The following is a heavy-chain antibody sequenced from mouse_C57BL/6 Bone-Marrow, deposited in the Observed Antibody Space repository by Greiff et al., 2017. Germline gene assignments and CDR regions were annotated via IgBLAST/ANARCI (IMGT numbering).Heavy chain of an antibody. V-gene: IGHV1-53*01. Sequence: QVQLKQPGTELVKPGASVKLSCKASGYTFTSYWMHWVKQRPGQGLEWIGNINPSNGGTNYNEKFKSKAKLTVDKSSSTAYMQLSSLTSEDSAVYYCARRITAVVATDYFDYWGQGTTLTVSS. CDR2: INPSNGGT. CDR3: ARRITAVVATDYFDY. CDR1: GYTFTSYW. J-gene: IGHJ2*01. D-gene: IGHD1-1*01.